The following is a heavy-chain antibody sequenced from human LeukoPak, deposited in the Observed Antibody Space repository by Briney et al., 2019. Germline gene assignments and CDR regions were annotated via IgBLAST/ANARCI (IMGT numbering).Heavy chain of an antibody. J-gene: IGHJ4*02. Sequence: SETLSLTCTVSGGSISSYYWSWIRQPPGKGPEWIGYIYYSGSTNYNPSLKSRVTISVDTSKNQFSLKLSSVTAADTAVYYCARGRYGDYWGQGTLATVSS. CDR3: ARGRYGDY. V-gene: IGHV4-59*01. CDR2: IYYSGST. CDR1: GGSISSYY. D-gene: IGHD4-17*01.